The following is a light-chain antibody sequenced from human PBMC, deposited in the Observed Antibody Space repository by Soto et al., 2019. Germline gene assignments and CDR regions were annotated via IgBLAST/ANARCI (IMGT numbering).Light chain of an antibody. J-gene: IGLJ1*01. CDR3: KSYAGSNTYV. Sequence: QSALTQPRSVSGSPGQSVTISCTGTSSDVGRYNYVSWYQQHPGKAPRLIIYEVVQRPSGVPDRFSGSKSGNTASLTVSGLQAADEADYFCKSYAGSNTYVFGSGTKLTVL. V-gene: IGLV2-11*01. CDR1: SSDVGRYNY. CDR2: EVV.